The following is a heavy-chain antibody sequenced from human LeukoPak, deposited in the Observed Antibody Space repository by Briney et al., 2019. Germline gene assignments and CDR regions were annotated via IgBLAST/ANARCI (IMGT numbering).Heavy chain of an antibody. CDR3: ARTYSSGSSTWFDP. J-gene: IGHJ5*02. CDR1: DYSISSGYY. V-gene: IGHV4-38-2*01. D-gene: IGHD6-19*01. Sequence: PSETLSLTCAVSDYSISSGYYWGWIRQPPGKGLEWIGSIYHSGSTYYKPSLKSRVTMSVDTSKNQFSLKLSSVTAADTAVYYCARTYSSGSSTWFDPGGQGTLVAVSS. CDR2: IYHSGST.